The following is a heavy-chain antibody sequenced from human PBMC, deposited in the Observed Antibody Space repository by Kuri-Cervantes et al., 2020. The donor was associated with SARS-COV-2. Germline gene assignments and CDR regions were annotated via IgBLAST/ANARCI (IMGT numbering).Heavy chain of an antibody. CDR2: INPNSGGT. CDR3: ARGVTPNYGMDV. CDR1: GYTFTGYY. V-gene: IGHV1-2*04. J-gene: IGHJ6*02. Sequence: ASVKVSCKASGYTFTGYYMHWVRQAPGQGLEWMGWINPNSGGTNYAQKFQGWVTMTRDTSISTACMELSRLRSDDTAVYYCARGVTPNYGMDVWGQGTTVTVSS. D-gene: IGHD2-21*02.